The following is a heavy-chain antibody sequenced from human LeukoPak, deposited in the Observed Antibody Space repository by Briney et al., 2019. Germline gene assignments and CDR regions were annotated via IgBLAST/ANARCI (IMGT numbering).Heavy chain of an antibody. J-gene: IGHJ4*02. CDR2: ISVYNGNI. V-gene: IGHV1-18*04. CDR1: GYTFTSYG. D-gene: IGHD6-13*01. CDR3: AREVAAGYFDS. Sequence: ASVKVSCKASGYTFTSYGISWVRQAPGQGLEWMGWISVYNGNINYAQKLQGRVTMTTDTSTSTAYMELRSLGSDDTAVYYCAREVAAGYFDSWGQGTLVTVSS.